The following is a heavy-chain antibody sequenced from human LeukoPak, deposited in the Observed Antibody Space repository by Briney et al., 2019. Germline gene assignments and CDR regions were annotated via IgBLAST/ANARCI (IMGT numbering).Heavy chain of an antibody. CDR3: AREGAWLRDSSSHNWFDP. Sequence: SETLSLTCAVYGGSFSGYYWSWIRQPPGKGLEWIGYIYYSGSTNYNPSLKSRVTISVDTSKNQFSLKLSSVTAADTAVYYCAREGAWLRDSSSHNWFDPWGQGTLVTVSS. CDR2: IYYSGST. CDR1: GGSFSGYY. D-gene: IGHD6-6*01. V-gene: IGHV4-59*01. J-gene: IGHJ5*02.